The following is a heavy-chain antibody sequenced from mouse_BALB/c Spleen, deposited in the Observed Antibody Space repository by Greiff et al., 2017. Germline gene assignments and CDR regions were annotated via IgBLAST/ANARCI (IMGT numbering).Heavy chain of an antibody. CDR3: ARDGYYLYYAMDY. J-gene: IGHJ4*01. Sequence: EVKLVESGGGLVKPGGSLKLSCAASGFTFSSYTMSWVRQTPEKRLEWVATISSGGSTIYYADTVKGRFTISRDNPKNTLFLQMTSLRSEDTAMYYCARDGYYLYYAMDYWGQGTSVTVSS. CDR2: ISSGGSTI. V-gene: IGHV5-9*04. D-gene: IGHD2-3*01. CDR1: GFTFSSYT.